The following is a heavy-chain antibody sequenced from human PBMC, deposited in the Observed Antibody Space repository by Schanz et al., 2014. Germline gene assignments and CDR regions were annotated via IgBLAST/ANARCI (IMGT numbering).Heavy chain of an antibody. CDR1: GGTFSTYP. V-gene: IGHV1-69*04. CDR3: ARDYYDSSGYYYCDY. J-gene: IGHJ4*02. D-gene: IGHD3-22*01. CDR2: FIPILGIA. Sequence: QVQLVQSGAEVKKPGSSMKVSCKASGGTFSTYPINWLRQARGQGLEWVGRFIPILGIATYAQKFQGRLTITADKSTSTAYMELSSLRSEDTAMYYCARDYYDSSGYYYCDYWGQGTLVTVSS.